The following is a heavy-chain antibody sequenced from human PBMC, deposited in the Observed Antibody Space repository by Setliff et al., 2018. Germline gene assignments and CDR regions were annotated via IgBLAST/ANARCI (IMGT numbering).Heavy chain of an antibody. D-gene: IGHD2-2*01. CDR2: ISPYSGNT. CDR1: GYTFTDYG. CDR3: SRLVRYCTRTSCQRLSGDDY. V-gene: IGHV1-18*01. J-gene: IGHJ4*02. Sequence: ASVKVFSCKASGYTFTDYGVTWVRQAPGQGLEWVGWISPYSGNTYYAPKFQGRITMTTDTSTTTAYMELKSLRSDDTAIYYCSRLVRYCTRTSCQRLSGDDYWGQGALVTVSS.